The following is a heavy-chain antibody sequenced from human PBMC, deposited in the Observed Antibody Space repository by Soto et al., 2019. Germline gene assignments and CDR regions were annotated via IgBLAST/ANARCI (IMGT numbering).Heavy chain of an antibody. CDR1: GFTFSSYT. D-gene: IGHD6-19*01. V-gene: IGHV3-30-3*01. J-gene: IGHJ6*02. CDR2: ISYDGSNK. CDR3: ARPYSSGWSYGMDV. Sequence: GSLRLSCAASGFTFSSYTMHWVRQAPGKGLEWVAVISYDGSNKYYADSVKGRFTISRDNSKNTLYLQMNSLRTEDTAVYYCARPYSSGWSYGMDVWGQGTTVTVSS.